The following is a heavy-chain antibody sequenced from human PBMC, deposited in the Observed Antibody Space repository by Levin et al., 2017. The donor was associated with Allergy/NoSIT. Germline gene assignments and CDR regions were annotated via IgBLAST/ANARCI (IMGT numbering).Heavy chain of an antibody. V-gene: IGHV1-2*02. CDR2: LNPNSGDT. Sequence: PGESLKISCKASGYTFTGYHIHWLRQAPGQGLEWMGWLNPNSGDTMYAQKFQGRVTMTRDTSSNTAYMEMSRLTSDDTAVYYCARNWEGVDYWGQGTLVTVSS. J-gene: IGHJ4*02. D-gene: IGHD7-27*01. CDR1: GYTFTGYH. CDR3: ARNWEGVDY.